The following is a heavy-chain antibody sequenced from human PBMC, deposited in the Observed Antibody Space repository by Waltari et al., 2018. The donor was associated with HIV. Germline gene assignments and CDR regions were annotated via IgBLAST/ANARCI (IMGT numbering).Heavy chain of an antibody. D-gene: IGHD2-15*01. CDR1: GYSISRGYY. J-gene: IGHJ4*02. Sequence: QVQLQESGPGLVKPSETLSLTCAVSGYSISRGYYWCWVRQPPVKGLEWIGSIYHSGSTDDNPSLKSRVTISVDTSKNQFSLKLSSVTAADTAVYYCARDPVVGVVVVAPKYYFDYWGQGTLVTVSS. CDR2: IYHSGST. CDR3: ARDPVVGVVVVAPKYYFDY. V-gene: IGHV4-38-2*02.